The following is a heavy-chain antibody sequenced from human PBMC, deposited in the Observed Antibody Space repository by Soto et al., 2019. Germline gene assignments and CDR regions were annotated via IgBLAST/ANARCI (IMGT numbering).Heavy chain of an antibody. V-gene: IGHV3-23*01. D-gene: IGHD4-17*01. CDR3: ARWDGYGDV. J-gene: IGHJ4*02. CDR1: GFSFSTYS. CDR2: LSGGGSNT. Sequence: GGSLRLSCAASGFSFSTYSMAWVRQAPGKGLAWVSGLSGGGSNTFYADSVQGRFTISVDNSENTVYLQMNSLRVEDTAVYYCARWDGYGDVWGQGTLVTVSS.